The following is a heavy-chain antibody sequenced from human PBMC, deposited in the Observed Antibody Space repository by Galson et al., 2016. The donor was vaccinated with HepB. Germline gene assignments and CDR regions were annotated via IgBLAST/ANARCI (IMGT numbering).Heavy chain of an antibody. V-gene: IGHV4-39*01. J-gene: IGHJ5*02. CDR3: ARHTGGSLGGDWFDP. Sequence: SETLSLTCTVSGGSISRSGYYRGWIRQSPGKGLEWIGSIHDSGSTYYNPSLKSRVIISVDTSKNHFSLKLSSVTAADTAVYYCARHTGGSLGGDWFDPWGQGTLVTVSS. D-gene: IGHD1-26*01. CDR1: GGSISRSGYY. CDR2: IHDSGST.